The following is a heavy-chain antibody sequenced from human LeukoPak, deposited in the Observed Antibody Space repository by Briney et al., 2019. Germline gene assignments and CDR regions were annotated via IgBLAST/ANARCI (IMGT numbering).Heavy chain of an antibody. J-gene: IGHJ4*02. CDR2: ISSSGSTT. Sequence: PGGSLRLSCAASGFAFTSYEMNWVRQAPGKGLEWVSYISSSGSTTYYADSVKGRFTISRDNAKNSLYLQMNSLRAEDTAVYFCARALPSRLYCFDYWGQGTLVTVSS. CDR1: GFAFTSYE. D-gene: IGHD6-13*01. V-gene: IGHV3-48*03. CDR3: ARALPSRLYCFDY.